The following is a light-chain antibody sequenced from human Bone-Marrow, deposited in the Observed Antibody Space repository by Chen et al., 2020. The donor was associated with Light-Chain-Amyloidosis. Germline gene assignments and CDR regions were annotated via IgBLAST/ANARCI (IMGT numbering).Light chain of an antibody. J-gene: IGLJ2*01. Sequence: SYELPQPPSVSVSPGQTARITCSGDDLPTKYAYWYQQNPGQAPVLVIHRDTERPSGISERFSGSSSGKTATLTISGVQAEDEADYHCQSADSSGTYEVIFGGGTKLTVL. CDR3: QSADSSGTYEVI. CDR2: RDT. CDR1: DLPTKY. V-gene: IGLV3-25*03.